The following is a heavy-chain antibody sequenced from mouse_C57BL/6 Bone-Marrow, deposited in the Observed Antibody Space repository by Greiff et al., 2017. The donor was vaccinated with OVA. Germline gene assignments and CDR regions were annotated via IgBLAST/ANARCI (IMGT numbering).Heavy chain of an antibody. V-gene: IGHV7-1*01. CDR1: GFTFSDFY. Sequence: EVHLVESGGGLVQSGRSLRLSCATSGFTFSDFYMEWVRQAPGKGLEWIAASRNKANDYTTEYSASVKGRFIVSRDTSQSILYLQMNALRAEDTAIYYCARTGIYYYAMDYWGQGTSVTVSS. CDR2: SRNKANDYTT. CDR3: ARTGIYYYAMDY. J-gene: IGHJ4*01. D-gene: IGHD4-1*01.